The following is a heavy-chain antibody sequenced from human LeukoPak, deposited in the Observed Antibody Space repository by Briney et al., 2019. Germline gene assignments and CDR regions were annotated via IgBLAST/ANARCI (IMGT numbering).Heavy chain of an antibody. CDR1: GFTFDDYG. CDR2: INWNGGST. Sequence: GSLRLSCAASGFTFDDYGMSWVRQAPGKGLKWVSGINWNGGSTGYADSVKGRFTISRDNSKNTLYLQMNSLRAEDTAVYYCAKDAITMVRGVIDSGYYYYMDVWGKGTTVTISS. D-gene: IGHD3-10*01. V-gene: IGHV3-20*04. CDR3: AKDAITMVRGVIDSGYYYYMDV. J-gene: IGHJ6*03.